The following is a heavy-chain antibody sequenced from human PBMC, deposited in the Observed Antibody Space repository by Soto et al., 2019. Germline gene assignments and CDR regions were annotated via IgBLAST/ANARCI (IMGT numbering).Heavy chain of an antibody. D-gene: IGHD3-22*01. V-gene: IGHV1-18*01. J-gene: IGHJ3*02. CDR2: ISAYNGNT. CDR1: GYTFTNYG. CDR3: ARDYHDTRGRAFDI. Sequence: ASVKVSCKASGYTFTNYGISWVRQASGQGLEWMGWISAYNGNTNYAQRLQGRVTMTTDTSTSTAYMELRSLRSDDTAVYYCARDYHDTRGRAFDIWGQGTRVTVSS.